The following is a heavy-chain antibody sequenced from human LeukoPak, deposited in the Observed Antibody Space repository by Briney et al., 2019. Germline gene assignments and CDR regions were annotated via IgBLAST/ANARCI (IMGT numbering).Heavy chain of an antibody. CDR2: IYYSGST. Sequence: PSETLSLTCAVYGGSFSGYYWSWIRQPPGKGLEWIGYIYYSGSTNYNPSLKSRVTISVDTSKDQFSLKLSSVTAADTAVYYCARGGVSKGIAAAGSPFDYWGQGTLVTVSS. D-gene: IGHD6-13*01. V-gene: IGHV4-59*01. J-gene: IGHJ4*02. CDR1: GGSFSGYY. CDR3: ARGGVSKGIAAAGSPFDY.